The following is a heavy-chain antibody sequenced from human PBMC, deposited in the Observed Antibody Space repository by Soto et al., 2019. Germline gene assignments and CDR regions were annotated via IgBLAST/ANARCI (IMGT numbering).Heavy chain of an antibody. CDR1: GFNFDDSA. CDR2: ITWNSGHI. V-gene: IGHV3-9*01. J-gene: IGHJ4*02. D-gene: IGHD3-22*01. Sequence: GGSLRLSGLASGFNFDDSAMNWVRQVPGKGLEWVSGITWNSGHILYADSVKGRFTISRDNAKKSLYLELNSLRPEDTALYYCAKGRSSMIVVVMDYWGQGTTVTVSS. CDR3: AKGRSSMIVVVMDY.